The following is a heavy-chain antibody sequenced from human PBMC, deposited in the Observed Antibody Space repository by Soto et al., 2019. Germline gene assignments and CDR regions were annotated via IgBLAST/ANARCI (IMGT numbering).Heavy chain of an antibody. J-gene: IGHJ6*02. CDR2: IYWDDDK. Sequence: QITLKESGPTLVQPTQTLTLTCTFSGFSLSTTGVGVGWIRQPPGKALEWLALIYWDDDKRYNPSLNSRLTIPKDTSKNLVVLAMTNMDPVYTATYYCVQSRCGGDCLQSYSSHSYYGLDVWGQGTTVTVSS. D-gene: IGHD2-21*02. CDR3: VQSRCGGDCLQSYSSHSYYGLDV. CDR1: GFSLSTTGVG. V-gene: IGHV2-5*02.